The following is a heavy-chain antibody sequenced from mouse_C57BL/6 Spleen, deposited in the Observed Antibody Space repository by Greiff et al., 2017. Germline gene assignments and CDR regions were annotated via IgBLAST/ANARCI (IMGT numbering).Heavy chain of an antibody. Sequence: VQLQQPGAELVRPGSSVKLSCKASGYTFTSYWMDWVKQRPGQGLAWIGNIYPSDSETHYNQKFKDKATLTVDKSSSTAYMQLSSLTSEDSAVYYCARWGSNYEYAMDYWGQGTSVTVSS. CDR3: ARWGSNYEYAMDY. D-gene: IGHD2-5*01. J-gene: IGHJ4*01. CDR1: GYTFTSYW. CDR2: IYPSDSET. V-gene: IGHV1-61*01.